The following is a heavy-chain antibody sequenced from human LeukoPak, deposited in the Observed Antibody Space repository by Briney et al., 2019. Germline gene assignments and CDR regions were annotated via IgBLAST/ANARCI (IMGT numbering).Heavy chain of an antibody. CDR2: ITNSGSTT. CDR3: TRDVRLRHKYYYMDV. D-gene: IGHD4-17*01. V-gene: IGHV3-11*04. CDR1: GFTFSDYY. J-gene: IGHJ6*03. Sequence: GGSLRLSCAASGFTFSDYYMSWIRRAPGKGLEWISYITNSGSTTFYADSVKGRSSISRDNANNSLFLQMNSQRAEDTAVYYCTRDVRLRHKYYYMDVWGKGTTVTVSS.